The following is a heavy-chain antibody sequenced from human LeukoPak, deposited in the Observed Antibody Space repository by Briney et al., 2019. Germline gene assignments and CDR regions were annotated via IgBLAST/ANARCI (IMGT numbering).Heavy chain of an antibody. CDR2: IYYSGST. J-gene: IGHJ3*02. CDR1: GGSISSYY. CDR3: AGRLWRRDGYNLSAFDI. V-gene: IGHV4-59*01. Sequence: PSETLSLTCTVSGGSISSYYWNRIRPPPGKGLAGIGYIYYSGSTNYNPSLKSRVTISVDTSKNQFSLKLSSVTAADTAVYYCAGRLWRRDGYNLSAFDIWGQGTMVTVSS. D-gene: IGHD5-24*01.